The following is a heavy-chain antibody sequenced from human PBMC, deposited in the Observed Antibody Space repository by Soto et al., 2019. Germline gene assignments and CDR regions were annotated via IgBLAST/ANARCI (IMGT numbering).Heavy chain of an antibody. D-gene: IGHD3-22*01. J-gene: IGHJ4*02. CDR2: IKSKTDGGTT. Sequence: GGSLRLSCAASGFTFSNAWMSWVRQAPGKGLEWVGRIKSKTDGGTTDYAAPVKGRFTISRDDSKNTLYLQMNSLKTEDTAVYYCTTSNYYDSSGYSGFDYWGQGTLVTVSS. V-gene: IGHV3-15*01. CDR3: TTSNYYDSSGYSGFDY. CDR1: GFTFSNAW.